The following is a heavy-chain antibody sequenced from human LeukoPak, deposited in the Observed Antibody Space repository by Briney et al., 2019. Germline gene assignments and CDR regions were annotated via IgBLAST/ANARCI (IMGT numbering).Heavy chain of an antibody. Sequence: SETLSLTCAVYGGSFSGYYWSWIRQPPGKGLEWIGEINHSGSTSYNPSLKSRVTISVDTSKNQFSLQLNSVTPEDTAVYYCARSPGYSSGWASCFDYWGQGTLVTVSS. D-gene: IGHD6-19*01. CDR1: GGSFSGYY. V-gene: IGHV4-34*01. CDR2: INHSGST. CDR3: ARSPGYSSGWASCFDY. J-gene: IGHJ4*02.